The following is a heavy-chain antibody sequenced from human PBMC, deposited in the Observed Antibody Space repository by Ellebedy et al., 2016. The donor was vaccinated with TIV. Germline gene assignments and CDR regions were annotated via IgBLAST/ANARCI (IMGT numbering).Heavy chain of an antibody. J-gene: IGHJ3*02. D-gene: IGHD3-10*01. Sequence: SETLSLTCTVSGGSITSYYWSWIRQPPGRGLQWIGYIFDTGRTHYNPSLKSRVTISVDTSESQFSLTLRSVTAADTAVYYCARDETSMVRGIAGALDIWGQGTVVTVAS. CDR2: IFDTGRT. CDR3: ARDETSMVRGIAGALDI. CDR1: GGSITSYY. V-gene: IGHV4-59*01.